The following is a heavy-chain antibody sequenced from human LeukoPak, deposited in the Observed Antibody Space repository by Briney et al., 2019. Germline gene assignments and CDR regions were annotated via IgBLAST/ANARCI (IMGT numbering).Heavy chain of an antibody. D-gene: IGHD3-22*01. CDR1: GFTFSTYN. CDR2: ITTAGNVI. J-gene: IGHJ4*02. CDR3: ARGGLYYDTSAYYYMNY. V-gene: IGHV3-48*01. Sequence: GGSLRLSCAASGFTFSTYNMHWVRWAPGKGLEWISYITTAGNVIFYADSVKGRFTISRDEAKNSLYLQMDSLRAEDTAFYYCARGGLYYDTSAYYYMNYWGQGTLVTVSS.